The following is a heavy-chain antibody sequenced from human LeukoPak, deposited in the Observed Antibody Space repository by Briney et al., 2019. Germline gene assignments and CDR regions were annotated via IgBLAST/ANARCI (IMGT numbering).Heavy chain of an antibody. V-gene: IGHV6-1*01. CDR1: GDSVSSNSAA. J-gene: IGHJ3*02. D-gene: IGHD3-9*01. Sequence: SQTLSLTCAISGDSVSSNSAAWNWIRQSPSRGLEWLGRTYYRSKWYNDYAVSVKSRITINPDTSKNQFSLQLNSVTPEDTAVYYCARGGYDILTGYSIGAFDIWGQGTMVTVSS. CDR3: ARGGYDILTGYSIGAFDI. CDR2: TYYRSKWYN.